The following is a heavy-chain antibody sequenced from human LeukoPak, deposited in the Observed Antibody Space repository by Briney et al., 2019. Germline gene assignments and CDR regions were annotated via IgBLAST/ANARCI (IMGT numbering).Heavy chain of an antibody. V-gene: IGHV1-46*01. CDR3: ARSSGRSPNREYMDV. Sequence: ASVKVSCKASGYTFTRYYMHWVRQAPGQGLEWMGIINASGGSTSYAQKFQGRVTMTRDTSTSTVYMELSSLRSDDTAMYYCARSSGRSPNREYMDVWGKGTTVTISS. J-gene: IGHJ6*03. CDR2: INASGGST. CDR1: GYTFTRYY. D-gene: IGHD1-14*01.